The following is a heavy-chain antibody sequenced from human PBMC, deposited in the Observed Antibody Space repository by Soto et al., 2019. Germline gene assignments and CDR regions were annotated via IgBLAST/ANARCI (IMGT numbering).Heavy chain of an antibody. J-gene: IGHJ5*02. V-gene: IGHV3-7*01. CDR1: GFTCSSYW. CDR2: IKQDGSEK. Sequence: GALRLSCAASGFTCSSYWMSWVRQAPGKGLEWVANIKQDGSEKYYVDSVKGRFTISRDNAKNSLYLQMNSLRAEDTAVYYCARDNGYRSSAIDTWGQETLVPVSS. CDR3: ARDNGYRSSAIDT. D-gene: IGHD6-13*01.